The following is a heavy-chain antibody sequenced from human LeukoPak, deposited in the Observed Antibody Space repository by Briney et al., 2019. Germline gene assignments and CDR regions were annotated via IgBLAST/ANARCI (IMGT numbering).Heavy chain of an antibody. Sequence: GGSLRLSCAPSGFTFSNYSMNWVRQAPGKGLEWVSSIGRSGTSMYNADSVKGRFTISRDNAKTSLYLQMNSLRAEDTAVYYCARLISNNDGFDFWGQGTLVTVSS. D-gene: IGHD1/OR15-1a*01. CDR3: ARLISNNDGFDF. V-gene: IGHV3-21*01. CDR1: GFTFSNYS. J-gene: IGHJ4*02. CDR2: IGRSGTSM.